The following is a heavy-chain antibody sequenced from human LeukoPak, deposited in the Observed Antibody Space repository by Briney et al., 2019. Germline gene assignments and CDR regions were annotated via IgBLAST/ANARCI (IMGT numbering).Heavy chain of an antibody. CDR1: GFTFSDYY. Sequence: PGGSLRLSCAASGFTFSDYYMSWIRQAPGKGLEWVSYISSSGSTIYYADSVKGRFTISRDNAKNSLYLQMNSLRAEDTAVYYYARAPQDEDYVRWSYPDYWGQGPLVTVSS. CDR3: ARAPQDEDYVRWSYPDY. CDR2: ISSSGSTI. D-gene: IGHD3-16*02. V-gene: IGHV3-11*01. J-gene: IGHJ4*02.